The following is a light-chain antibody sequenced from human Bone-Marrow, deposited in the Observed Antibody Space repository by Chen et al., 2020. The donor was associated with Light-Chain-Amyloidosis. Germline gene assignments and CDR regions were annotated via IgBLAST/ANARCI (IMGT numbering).Light chain of an antibody. CDR3: SSYAMTNTLV. CDR1: SSDVGGDNH. CDR2: EVT. J-gene: IGLJ1*01. V-gene: IGLV2-14*01. Sequence: QSALTQPASVSGSPGQSITISCTGTSSDVGGDNHVSWYQQHPDKAPKLMIYEVTNRPSWVLVRFSGSKSDNTASLTISGLQTEGEAEYFCSSYAMTNTLVFGSGTMVTVL.